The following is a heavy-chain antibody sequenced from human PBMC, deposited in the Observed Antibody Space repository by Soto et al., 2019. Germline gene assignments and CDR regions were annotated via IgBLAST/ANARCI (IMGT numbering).Heavy chain of an antibody. CDR2: ISYDGSNN. CDR3: AKSFIGEYCSSTSCYEADNWFDP. CDR1: GFTFSSYG. J-gene: IGHJ5*02. Sequence: QVQLVESGGGVVQPGRSLRLSCAASGFTFSSYGMHWVRQAPGKGLEWVAVISYDGSNNYYADSVKGRFTISRDNSMNPLYLQMNSLRAEDTAVYYCAKSFIGEYCSSTSCYEADNWFDPWGQGTLVTVSS. V-gene: IGHV3-30*18. D-gene: IGHD2-2*01.